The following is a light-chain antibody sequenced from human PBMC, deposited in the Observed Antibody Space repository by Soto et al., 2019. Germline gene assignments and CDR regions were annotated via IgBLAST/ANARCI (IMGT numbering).Light chain of an antibody. J-gene: IGLJ1*01. V-gene: IGLV2-8*01. CDR3: SSYAGSSNV. Sequence: QSVLTQPPSASGSPGQSVTISCTGTKNDIGVYDFVSWYQHHPGKAPRLIIYEVVQRPSGVPDRFSGSKSGNTASLTVSGLQAEGEADYYCSSYAGSSNVFGTGTKVTVL. CDR2: EVV. CDR1: KNDIGVYDF.